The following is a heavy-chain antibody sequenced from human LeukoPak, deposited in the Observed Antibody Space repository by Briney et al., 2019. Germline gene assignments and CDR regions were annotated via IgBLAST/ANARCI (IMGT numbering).Heavy chain of an antibody. CDR2: LSGSGGNT. J-gene: IGHJ4*02. CDR1: GFTFSSYA. CDR3: AKGSYYYDSADYFDY. Sequence: GGSLRLSCAASGFTFSSYAMSWVRQAPGKGLEWVSTLSGSGGNTYYADSVKGRVTISRDNSKNTLYLQMNSLRAGDTAMYHCAKGSYYYDSADYFDYWGQGTLVTVSS. V-gene: IGHV3-23*01. D-gene: IGHD3-22*01.